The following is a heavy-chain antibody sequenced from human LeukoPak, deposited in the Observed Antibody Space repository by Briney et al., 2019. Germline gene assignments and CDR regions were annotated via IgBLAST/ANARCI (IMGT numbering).Heavy chain of an antibody. V-gene: IGHV4-61*01. CDR2: IYYSGST. CDR3: ARSERYSSGWYFYFDY. D-gene: IGHD6-19*01. CDR1: GGSVRSDNYY. J-gene: IGHJ4*02. Sequence: PSETLSLTCSVSGGSVRSDNYYWSWIRQPPGKGLEWIGYIYYSGSTNYNPSLKSRVTISVDTSKNQFSLNLSSVTAADTAVYYCARSERYSSGWYFYFDYWGQGTLVTVSS.